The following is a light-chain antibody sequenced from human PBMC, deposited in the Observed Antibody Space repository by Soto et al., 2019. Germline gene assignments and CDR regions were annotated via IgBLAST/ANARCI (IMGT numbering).Light chain of an antibody. V-gene: IGKV3D-15*01. CDR3: QQYDSSPQA. CDR1: QSLSSN. CDR2: GAS. J-gene: IGKJ1*01. Sequence: EIVMTQSPATLSVSPGERATLSCRASQSLSSNLAWYQQKPGQAPRLLIYGASTRATGIPARFSGSGSGTEFTLTISSLQSEDFAVYFCQQYDSSPQAFGLGTKVEIK.